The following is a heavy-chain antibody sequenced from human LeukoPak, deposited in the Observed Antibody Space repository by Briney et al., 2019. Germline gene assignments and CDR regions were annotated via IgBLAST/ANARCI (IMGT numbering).Heavy chain of an antibody. CDR1: GGSISSSSYY. J-gene: IGHJ6*04. D-gene: IGHD3-3*01. Sequence: PSETLSLTCTVSGGSISSSSYYWGWIRQPPGKGLEWIGSIYYSGSTYYNPSLKSRVTISVDTSKNQFSLKLSSVTAADTAVYYCARDYPSVTIFGLGFTQGMDVWGKGTTVTVSS. V-gene: IGHV4-39*02. CDR2: IYYSGST. CDR3: ARDYPSVTIFGLGFTQGMDV.